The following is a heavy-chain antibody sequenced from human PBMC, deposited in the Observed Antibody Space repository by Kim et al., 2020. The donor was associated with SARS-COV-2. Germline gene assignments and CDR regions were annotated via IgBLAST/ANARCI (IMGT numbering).Heavy chain of an antibody. CDR3: ARDGSGWSSEYYFDY. J-gene: IGHJ4*02. D-gene: IGHD6-19*01. Sequence: SETLSLTCTVSGGSISSYYWSWIRQPAGKGLEWIGRIYTSGSTNYNPSLKSRVTMSGDTSKNQFSLKLSSVTAADTAVYYCARDGSGWSSEYYFDYWGQGTLVTVSS. V-gene: IGHV4-4*07. CDR2: IYTSGST. CDR1: GGSISSYY.